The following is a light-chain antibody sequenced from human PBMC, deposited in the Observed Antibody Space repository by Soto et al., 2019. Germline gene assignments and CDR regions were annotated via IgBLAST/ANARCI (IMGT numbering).Light chain of an antibody. CDR3: QQGHNWPLT. V-gene: IGKV3-15*01. CDR2: SAS. J-gene: IGKJ2*01. CDR1: QSISSE. Sequence: EIGMTQSPATLSVSPGERATRSCRASQSISSELAWYQQKPGQPPRLLIYSASTRATGVPARFTGSGSGSEFTLTISGLQSEDFAVYYCQQGHNWPLTFGQGTRLEI.